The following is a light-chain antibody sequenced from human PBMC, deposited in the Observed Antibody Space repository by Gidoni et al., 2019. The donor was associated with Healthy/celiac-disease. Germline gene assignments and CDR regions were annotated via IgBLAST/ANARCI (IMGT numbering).Light chain of an antibody. CDR3: QQYYSTPNNT. CDR2: WAS. V-gene: IGKV4-1*01. CDR1: QSVLYSSNNKNY. J-gene: IGKJ2*01. Sequence: DIVMTKSPDSLAGSLGERATINCKSSQSVLYSSNNKNYLAWYQQKPGQPPKLLIYWASTRDSGVPDRFSGSGSGTDFTLTISSLQAEDVAVYYCQQYYSTPNNTFGQGTKLEIK.